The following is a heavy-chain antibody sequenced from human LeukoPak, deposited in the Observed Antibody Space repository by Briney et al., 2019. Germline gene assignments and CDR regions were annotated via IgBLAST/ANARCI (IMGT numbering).Heavy chain of an antibody. V-gene: IGHV4-59*01. Sequence: SETLSLTCTVSGGSISSYYWSWIRQPPGKGLEWIGYIYYSGSTNYNPSLKSRVTISVDTSKNQFSLKLSSMTAADTAVYYCAREGSSSGYHWFDPWGQGTLVTVSS. CDR2: IYYSGST. CDR3: AREGSSSGYHWFDP. D-gene: IGHD6-6*01. J-gene: IGHJ5*02. CDR1: GGSISSYY.